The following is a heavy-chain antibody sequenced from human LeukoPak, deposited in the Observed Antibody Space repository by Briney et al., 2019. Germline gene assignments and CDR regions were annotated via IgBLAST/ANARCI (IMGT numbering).Heavy chain of an antibody. J-gene: IGHJ4*02. CDR1: GFTFSSYG. CDR2: ISGNSGDT. V-gene: IGHV3-21*05. CDR3: ARDPRTVRI. D-gene: IGHD1-1*01. Sequence: GGSLRLSCAASGFTFSSYGMHWVRQAPGKGLEWLSYISGNSGDTNYADSVKGRFTISRDNAENSLYLQMNSLRVEDTAVYYCARDPRTVRIWGQGTLVTVSS.